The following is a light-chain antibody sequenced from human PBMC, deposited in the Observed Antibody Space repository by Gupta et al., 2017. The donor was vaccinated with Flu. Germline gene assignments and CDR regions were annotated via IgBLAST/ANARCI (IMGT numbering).Light chain of an antibody. CDR3: MQGSRWPWA. CDR1: QSLVYRDGNTY. J-gene: IGKJ1*01. V-gene: IGKV2-30*01. Sequence: ISCRASQSLVYRDGNTYLHWFQQRPGQSPRRLIYQVSHRESGVPDRFSGSGSGTDFILKISRVEAEDVGVYYCMQGSRWPWAFGQGTKVEIK. CDR2: QVS.